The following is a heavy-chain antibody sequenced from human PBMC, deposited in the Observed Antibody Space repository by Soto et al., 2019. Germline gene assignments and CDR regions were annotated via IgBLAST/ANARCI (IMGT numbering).Heavy chain of an antibody. Sequence: QVQLVESGGGVVQPGRSLRLSCAASGFTFSSYAMHWVRQAPGKGLEWVAVISYDGSNKYYADSVKGRFTISRDNSKNTLYLQMNSLRAEDTAVYYCARAIVVVSSRPYYYYGMDVWGHGTTVTVS. CDR1: GFTFSSYA. J-gene: IGHJ6*02. V-gene: IGHV3-30-3*01. D-gene: IGHD3-22*01. CDR2: ISYDGSNK. CDR3: ARAIVVVSSRPYYYYGMDV.